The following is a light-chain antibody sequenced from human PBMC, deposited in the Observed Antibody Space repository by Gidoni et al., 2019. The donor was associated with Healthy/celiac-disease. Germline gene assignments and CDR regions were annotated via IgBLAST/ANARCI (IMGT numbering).Light chain of an antibody. J-gene: IGKJ5*01. V-gene: IGKV1-39*01. CDR1: QSISSY. CDR3: QPSYSTPFA. Sequence: DIQMTQSPSSLSASVGDRVTITCRASQSISSYLNWYQQKPGKAPKLLIYAASSLQSGVPSRFSGSVSVTDFTLTISSLQPEDFATYYCQPSYSTPFAFGQGTRLEIK. CDR2: AAS.